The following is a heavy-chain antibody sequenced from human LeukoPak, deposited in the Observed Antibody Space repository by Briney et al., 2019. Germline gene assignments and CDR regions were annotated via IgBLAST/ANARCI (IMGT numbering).Heavy chain of an antibody. CDR3: ARDPKTGSSWYWYYFDY. J-gene: IGHJ4*02. D-gene: IGHD6-13*01. CDR1: GFTFSSYA. V-gene: IGHV3-30-3*01. Sequence: GGSVRLSCAASGFTFSSYAMHWVRQAPGKGLEWVAVISNDGSNKYYADSVKGRFTISRDNSKNTLYLQMNSLRAEDTAVYYCARDPKTGSSWYWYYFDYWGQGTLVTVSS. CDR2: ISNDGSNK.